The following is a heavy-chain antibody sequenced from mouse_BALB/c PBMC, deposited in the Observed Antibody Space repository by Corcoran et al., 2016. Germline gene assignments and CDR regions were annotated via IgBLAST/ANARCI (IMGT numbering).Heavy chain of an antibody. D-gene: IGHD2-1*01. J-gene: IGHJ2*01. V-gene: IGHV14-1*02. Sequence: EVQLQQSGAELVRPGALVKLSCKASGFNIKDYYMHWVKQRPEQGLEWIGWIDPENGNTIYDPKFQGKASITADTSSNTVYLQLSSLTSEDTAFYYCARNGNFDYWGQGTTLTVSS. CDR1: GFNIKDYY. CDR2: IDPENGNT. CDR3: ARNGNFDY.